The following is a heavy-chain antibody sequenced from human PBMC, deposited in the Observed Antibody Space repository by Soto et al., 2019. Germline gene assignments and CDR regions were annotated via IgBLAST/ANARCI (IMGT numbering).Heavy chain of an antibody. CDR1: GFTVSSNY. CDR2: IYSGGST. V-gene: IGHV3-66*01. D-gene: IGHD1-26*01. J-gene: IGHJ4*02. Sequence: EVQLVESGGGLVQPGGSLRLSCAASGFTVSSNYMSWVRQAPGKGLEWVSVIYSGGSTYYADSVKGRFTISRDNSKNTLYLQMNSLRAEDTAVYYCASSFIRGVGASAFDYWGQGTLVTVSS. CDR3: ASSFIRGVGASAFDY.